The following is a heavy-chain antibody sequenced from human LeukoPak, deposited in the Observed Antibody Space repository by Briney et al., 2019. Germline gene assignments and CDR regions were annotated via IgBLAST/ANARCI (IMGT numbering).Heavy chain of an antibody. J-gene: IGHJ4*02. Sequence: PSETLSLSCTVSGGSISSYYWSWIRQPPGKELQWIGYIHSTGTTKFNPSLESRVTMSVDTSKNQFSLKLSSVTAADTAVYYCARHARRDAYNPNDYRGQGTLVTVSS. CDR1: GGSISSYY. CDR2: IHSTGTT. D-gene: IGHD5-24*01. V-gene: IGHV4-4*09. CDR3: ARHARRDAYNPNDY.